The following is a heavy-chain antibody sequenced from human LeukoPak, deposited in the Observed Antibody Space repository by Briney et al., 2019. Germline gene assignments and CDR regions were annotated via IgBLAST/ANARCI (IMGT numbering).Heavy chain of an antibody. J-gene: IGHJ5*02. CDR2: MNPNSGNT. CDR3: ARLRMVRGVIITNNWFDP. V-gene: IGHV1-8*01. D-gene: IGHD3-10*01. CDR1: GYTFTSYD. Sequence: ASVKVSCKASGYTFTSYDINWVRQATGQGLEWMGWMNPNSGNTGYAQKFQGRVTMTRNTSISTAYMELSSLRSEDTAVYYCARLRMVRGVIITNNWFDPWGQGTLVTVSS.